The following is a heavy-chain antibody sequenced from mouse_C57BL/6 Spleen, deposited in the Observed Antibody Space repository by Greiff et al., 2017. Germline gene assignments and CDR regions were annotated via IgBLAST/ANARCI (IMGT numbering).Heavy chain of an antibody. D-gene: IGHD2-3*01. CDR2: ISSGGDYI. J-gene: IGHJ2*01. CDR1: GFTFSSYA. CDR3: TRDDGDGYYYFDY. V-gene: IGHV5-9-1*02. Sequence: EVKLVESGEGLVKPGGSLKLSCAASGFTFSSYAMSWVRQTPEKRLEWVAYISSGGDYIYYADTVKGRFTISRDNARNTRYLQMSSLKSEDTAMYYCTRDDGDGYYYFDYWGQGTTLTVSS.